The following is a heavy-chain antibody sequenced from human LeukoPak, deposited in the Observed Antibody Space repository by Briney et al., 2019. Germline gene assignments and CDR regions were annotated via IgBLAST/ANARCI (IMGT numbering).Heavy chain of an antibody. J-gene: IGHJ4*02. CDR1: GFTFSSYS. V-gene: IGHV3-23*01. CDR2: ISGTGGST. D-gene: IGHD2-2*01. CDR3: VKDRCDRTTCPEV. Sequence: PGGSLRLSCAASGFTFSSYSMNWVRQAPGEGLEWVSGISGTGGSTYYTDSVKGRFTISRDNSKNTPHLQMSSLRAEDTALYYCVKDRCDRTTCPEVWGQGTLVTVSS.